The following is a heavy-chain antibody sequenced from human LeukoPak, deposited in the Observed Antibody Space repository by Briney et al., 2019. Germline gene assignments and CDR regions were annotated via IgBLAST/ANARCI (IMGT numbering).Heavy chain of an antibody. J-gene: IGHJ3*02. V-gene: IGHV1-8*03. D-gene: IGHD4-17*01. CDR2: MNPNSGNT. CDR1: GYTFTSYD. Sequence: ASVKVSCKASGYTFTSYDINWVRQATGQGLEWMGWMNPNSGNTGYAQKFQGRVTITRNTSISTAYMELSSLRSEDKAVYYCARITTTVSNAFDIWGQGTMVTVSS. CDR3: ARITTTVSNAFDI.